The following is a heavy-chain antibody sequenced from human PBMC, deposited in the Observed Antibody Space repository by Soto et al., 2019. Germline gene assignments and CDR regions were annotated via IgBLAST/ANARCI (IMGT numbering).Heavy chain of an antibody. D-gene: IGHD1-1*01. CDR3: AKNWAREHVQTSPFDY. CDR1: GFTFSSYG. J-gene: IGHJ4*02. CDR2: ISYDGSKK. Sequence: QVQLVESGGGVVQPGRSLRLSCAASGFTFSSYGMHWVRQAPGKGLEWVAVISYDGSKKYYADSVKGRFTISRDNSKNTLYLQMNSLRAEDTAVYYCAKNWAREHVQTSPFDYWGQGTLVTVSS. V-gene: IGHV3-30*18.